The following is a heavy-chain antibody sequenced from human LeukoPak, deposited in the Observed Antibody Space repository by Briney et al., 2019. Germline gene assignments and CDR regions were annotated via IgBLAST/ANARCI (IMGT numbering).Heavy chain of an antibody. CDR2: INPNTGGT. V-gene: IGHV1-2*02. CDR1: GGTFSSYA. D-gene: IGHD3-16*01. J-gene: IGHJ4*02. Sequence: ASVKVSCKASGGTFSSYAISWVRQAPGQGLEWMGWINPNTGGTKYAQKFQDRIIMTRDTSISTVYMELSRLRSDDTAVYYCVRGGPYYDSLGYWGQGTLVTVSS. CDR3: VRGGPYYDSLGY.